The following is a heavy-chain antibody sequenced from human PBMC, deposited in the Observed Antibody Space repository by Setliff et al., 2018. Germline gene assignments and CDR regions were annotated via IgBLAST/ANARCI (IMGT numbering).Heavy chain of an antibody. D-gene: IGHD3-3*01. V-gene: IGHV3-48*01. J-gene: IGHJ4*02. CDR2: ISTSSGTR. CDR1: GFSFSNYG. Sequence: PGGSLRLSCVVSGFSFSNYGMTWVRQAPGKGLEWISYISTSSGTRYYAESVQGRFTISRDNSKNTLYLQMNSLRLEDTAVYYCATDSGSSRLYNFWSGYSPNWGQGTLVTVSS. CDR3: ATDSGSSRLYNFWSGYSPN.